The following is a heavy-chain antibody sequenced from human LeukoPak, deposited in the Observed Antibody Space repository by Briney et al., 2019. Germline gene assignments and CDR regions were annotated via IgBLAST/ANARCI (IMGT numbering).Heavy chain of an antibody. CDR3: ASPIGGHGMDV. V-gene: IGHV5-51*01. D-gene: IGHD3-10*01. Sequence: GESLKISCKGSGYSFPSYWIGWVRQMPGEGLEWMGIIYPSDSDTRYSPSFQGQVTISADKSINTAYLQWSSLKVSDTAMYYCASPIGGHGMDVWGQGTTVTVSS. CDR1: GYSFPSYW. CDR2: IYPSDSDT. J-gene: IGHJ6*02.